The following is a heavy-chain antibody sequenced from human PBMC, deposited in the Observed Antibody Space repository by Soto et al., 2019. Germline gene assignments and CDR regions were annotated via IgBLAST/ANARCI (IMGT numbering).Heavy chain of an antibody. V-gene: IGHV6-1*01. CDR2: TYYRSKWYN. CDR3: ARSYYDSSGYEHRPYYYYGMDV. J-gene: IGHJ6*02. CDR1: GDSVSSNSAA. Sequence: QSQTLSLTCAISGDSVSSNSAAWNWIRQSPSRGLEWLGRTYYRSKWYNDYAVSVKSRITINPDTSKNQFSLQLNSVTPEDTAVYYCARSYYDSSGYEHRPYYYYGMDVWGQGTTVTVSS. D-gene: IGHD3-22*01.